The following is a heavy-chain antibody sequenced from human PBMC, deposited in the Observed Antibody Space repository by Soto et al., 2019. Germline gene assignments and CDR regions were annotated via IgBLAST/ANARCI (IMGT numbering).Heavy chain of an antibody. CDR3: ARVWGDTDRSGYRTYYYYGMDV. D-gene: IGHD3-22*01. V-gene: IGHV4-61*01. Sequence: TSETLSLTCTVSGGSVSSGSYYWSWSRQPPGKGLEWIGFFYYSGSTNYNPSLKSRVTISVDTSKNHFSLKLSSVTAADTAVYYCARVWGDTDRSGYRTYYYYGMDVWGQGTKVTVSS. CDR2: FYYSGST. J-gene: IGHJ6*02. CDR1: GGSVSSGSYY.